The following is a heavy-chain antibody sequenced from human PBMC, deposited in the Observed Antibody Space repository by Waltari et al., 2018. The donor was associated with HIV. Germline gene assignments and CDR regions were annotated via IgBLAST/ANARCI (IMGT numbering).Heavy chain of an antibody. CDR2: ISRSGNRT. Sequence: QMQLVESGGRLVKPGGSLRLSRSDYGFAFTDSYRTWVRQAPGKGLEFVAYISRSGNRTYYADSVRGRFNISRDNAAKFLYLQMDSLRVDDTATYYCARGRQWLAFDFWGQGNVVAVSS. V-gene: IGHV3-11*01. J-gene: IGHJ4*02. CDR3: ARGRQWLAFDF. CDR1: GFAFTDSY. D-gene: IGHD6-19*01.